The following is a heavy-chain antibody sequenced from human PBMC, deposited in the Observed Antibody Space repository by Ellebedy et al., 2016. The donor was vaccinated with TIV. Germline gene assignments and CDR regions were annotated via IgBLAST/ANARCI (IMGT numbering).Heavy chain of an antibody. CDR1: GFTFSDYA. CDR2: ISTRGDNT. Sequence: GESLKISCAASGFTFSDYAMSWVRQAPGKGLEWVSTISTRGDNTYYADSVKGRFTISRDNSRNTLSLQMNSLRAEDTAMYYCAKDGGLGRYCVSASCHTNAFDIWGQGTMVTVSS. V-gene: IGHV3-23*01. J-gene: IGHJ3*02. D-gene: IGHD2-2*01. CDR3: AKDGGLGRYCVSASCHTNAFDI.